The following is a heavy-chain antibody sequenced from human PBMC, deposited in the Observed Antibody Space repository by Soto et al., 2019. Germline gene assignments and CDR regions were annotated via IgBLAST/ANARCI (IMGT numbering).Heavy chain of an antibody. V-gene: IGHV1-69*13. Sequence: GASVKVSCKASGGTFSSYAISWVRQAPGQGLEWMGGIIPIFGTADYAQKFQGRVTITADESTSTAYMELSSLRSEDTAVYYCARRGRITMVRGAYTPVNYYYYGMDVWGQGTTVTVSS. CDR2: IIPIFGTA. D-gene: IGHD3-10*01. CDR3: ARRGRITMVRGAYTPVNYYYYGMDV. CDR1: GGTFSSYA. J-gene: IGHJ6*02.